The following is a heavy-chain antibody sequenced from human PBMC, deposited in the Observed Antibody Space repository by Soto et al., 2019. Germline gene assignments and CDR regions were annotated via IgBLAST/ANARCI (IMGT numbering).Heavy chain of an antibody. V-gene: IGHV4-39*01. J-gene: IGHJ6*02. Sequence: PSETLSLTCTVSGGSITNTDHFWGWIRQSPGRGLEWIGSIYYSGSTYYNPSLKSRVTISVDTSKNQFSLKLSSVTAADTAVYYCARQYRPSGSFRDGTDVWGQGTTVTVSS. D-gene: IGHD6-13*01. CDR1: GGSITNTDHF. CDR2: IYYSGST. CDR3: ARQYRPSGSFRDGTDV.